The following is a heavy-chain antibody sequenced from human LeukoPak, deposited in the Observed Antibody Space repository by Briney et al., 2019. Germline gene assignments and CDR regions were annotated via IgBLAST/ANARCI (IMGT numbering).Heavy chain of an antibody. CDR2: IRYDGSNK. Sequence: GGSLRLSCAASGFTFSSYGMHWVRQAPGKGLEWVAFIRYDGSNKYYADSVKGRFTISRDNAKNLLYLQMNDLRVEDTAVYYCARTARHLDYWGQGTLVTVSS. CDR1: GFTFSSYG. CDR3: ARTARHLDY. V-gene: IGHV3-30*02. D-gene: IGHD5-18*01. J-gene: IGHJ4*02.